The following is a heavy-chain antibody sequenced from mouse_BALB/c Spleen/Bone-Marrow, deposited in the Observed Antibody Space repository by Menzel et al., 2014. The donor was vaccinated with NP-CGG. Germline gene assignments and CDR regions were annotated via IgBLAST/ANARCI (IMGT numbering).Heavy chain of an antibody. CDR3: TRVNEYGRAWFAY. V-gene: IGHV1S22*01. CDR1: GYTFTSYW. Sequence: LQQSGSELVRPGASVKLSCKASGYTFTSYWMHWVKQMPGQGLEWIGNIYPVSGSTNYDEKFKSKATLTVDTSSSTAYMQLSSLTSEDSAVYYCTRVNEYGRAWFAYWGQGTLVTVSA. J-gene: IGHJ3*01. CDR2: IYPVSGST. D-gene: IGHD5-2*01.